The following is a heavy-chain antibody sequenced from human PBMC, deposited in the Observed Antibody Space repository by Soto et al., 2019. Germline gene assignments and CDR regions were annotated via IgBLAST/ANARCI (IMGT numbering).Heavy chain of an antibody. CDR2: IWYDGSNK. D-gene: IGHD3-22*01. J-gene: IGHJ3*02. V-gene: IGHV3-33*01. CDR1: GFTFSSYG. Sequence: SLRLSCAASGFTFSSYGMHWVRQAPGRGLEWVAVIWYDGSNKYYADSVKGRFTISRDNSKNTLYLQMNSLRAEDTAVYYCARERTYYYDSSGYYHGRAFDIWGQGTMVTVSS. CDR3: ARERTYYYDSSGYYHGRAFDI.